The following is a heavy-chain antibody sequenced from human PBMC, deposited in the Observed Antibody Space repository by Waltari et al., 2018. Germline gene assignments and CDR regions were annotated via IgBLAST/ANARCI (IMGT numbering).Heavy chain of an antibody. Sequence: QVQLQQWGAGLVKPSETLSLTCTVSGGSISSSSYYWGWIRQPPGKGLEWIGSIYYSGSTYYNPSLKSRVTISVDTSKNQFSLKLSSVTAADTAVYYCARENQGGVDYWGQGTLVTVSS. CDR3: ARENQGGVDY. V-gene: IGHV4-39*07. J-gene: IGHJ4*02. D-gene: IGHD1-26*01. CDR2: IYYSGST. CDR1: GGSISSSSYY.